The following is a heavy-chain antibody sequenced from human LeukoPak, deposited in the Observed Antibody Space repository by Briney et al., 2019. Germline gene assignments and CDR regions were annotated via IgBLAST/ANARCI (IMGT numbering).Heavy chain of an antibody. CDR3: ARESPFTIFASRHYYYMDV. V-gene: IGHV1-8*01. J-gene: IGHJ6*03. CDR1: GYTFTSYD. CDR2: MNPNSGNT. Sequence: ASVKVSCKASGYTFTSYDINWVRQATGQGLEWMGWMNPNSGNTGYAQKFQGRVTMTRNTSISTAYMELSSLRSEDTAVYYCARESPFTIFASRHYYYMDVWGKGTTVTVSS. D-gene: IGHD3-3*01.